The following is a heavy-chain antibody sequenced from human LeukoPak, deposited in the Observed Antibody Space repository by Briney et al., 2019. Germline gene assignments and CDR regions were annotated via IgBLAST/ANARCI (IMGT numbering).Heavy chain of an antibody. Sequence: QPGGSLRLSCAASGFTFSSYGMHWVRQATGKGLEWVAFIRYDGSNKYYADSVKGRFTISRDNSKNTLYMQMNSLRVEDTAVYYCATAPRGGDYEDYWGQGTLVTVSS. CDR1: GFTFSSYG. CDR3: ATAPRGGDYEDY. D-gene: IGHD4-17*01. V-gene: IGHV3-30*02. CDR2: IRYDGSNK. J-gene: IGHJ4*02.